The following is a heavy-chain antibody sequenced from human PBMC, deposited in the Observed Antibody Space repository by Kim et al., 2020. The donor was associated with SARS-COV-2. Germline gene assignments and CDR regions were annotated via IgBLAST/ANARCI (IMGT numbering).Heavy chain of an antibody. CDR2: ISAYNGNT. CDR1: GYTFTSYG. Sequence: ASVKVSCKASGYTFTSYGISWVRQAPGQGLEWMGWISAYNGNTNYAQKLQGRVTMTTDTSTSTAYMELRSLRSDDTAVYYCARFITMVRGDVGFDPWGQGTLVTVSS. V-gene: IGHV1-18*04. CDR3: ARFITMVRGDVGFDP. J-gene: IGHJ5*02. D-gene: IGHD3-10*01.